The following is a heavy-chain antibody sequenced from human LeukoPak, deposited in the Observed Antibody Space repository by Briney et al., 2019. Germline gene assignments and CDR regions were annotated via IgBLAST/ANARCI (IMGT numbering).Heavy chain of an antibody. V-gene: IGHV4-4*02. J-gene: IGHJ3*02. Sequence: SETLSLTCAVSGGSISSSNWWSWVRQPPGKGLEWIGEIYHSGSTNYNPSLKSRVTISVDKSKNQFSLKLSSVTAADTAVYYCARDRSGYSYGFEGDAFDIWGQGTMVTVSS. CDR2: IYHSGST. CDR3: ARDRSGYSYGFEGDAFDI. CDR1: GGSISSSNW. D-gene: IGHD5-18*01.